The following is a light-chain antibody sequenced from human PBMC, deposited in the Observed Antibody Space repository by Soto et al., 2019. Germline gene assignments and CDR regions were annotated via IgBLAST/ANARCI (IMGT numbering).Light chain of an antibody. CDR2: EVS. J-gene: IGLJ1*01. V-gene: IGLV2-8*01. CDR3: SSYADDYNLYV. Sequence: QSALTQPPSASGSPGQSVTISCTGTSSDVGGYNYVSWYQHHPGKAPKLLIYEVSKRPSGVPDRFSGSKSANTASLTVSGLQAVDFSDYFCSSYADDYNLYVFGPGTKLTVL. CDR1: SSDVGGYNY.